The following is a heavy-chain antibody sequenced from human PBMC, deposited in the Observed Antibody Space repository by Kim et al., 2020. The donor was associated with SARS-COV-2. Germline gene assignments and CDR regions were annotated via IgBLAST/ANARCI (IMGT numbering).Heavy chain of an antibody. CDR3: ARVGMVSTAFDY. J-gene: IGHJ4*02. D-gene: IGHD2-21*01. V-gene: IGHV3-74*01. Sequence: TTDADSVRGIFSISRGNAKNTLYLQMNSLRVEDTAIYYCARVGMVSTAFDYWGQGTLVTVSS. CDR2: T.